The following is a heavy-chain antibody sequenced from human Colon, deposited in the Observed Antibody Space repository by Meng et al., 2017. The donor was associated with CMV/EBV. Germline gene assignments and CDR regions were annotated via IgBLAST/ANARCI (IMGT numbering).Heavy chain of an antibody. J-gene: IGHJ5*02. CDR2: IYPGDSDT. Sequence: GESLKISCQASGYLFANYWITWVRQMPGKGLEWMGVIYPGDSDTRYSPAFQGHVTFSADKSIDTAYLHWNSLKASDTAMYYCARGGTYYDFWSGYRAWFDPWGQGTLVTVSS. CDR1: GYLFANYW. CDR3: ARGGTYYDFWSGYRAWFDP. D-gene: IGHD3-3*01. V-gene: IGHV5-51*01.